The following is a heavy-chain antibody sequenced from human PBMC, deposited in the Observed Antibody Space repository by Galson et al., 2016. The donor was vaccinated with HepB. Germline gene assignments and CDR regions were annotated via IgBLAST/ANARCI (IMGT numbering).Heavy chain of an antibody. J-gene: IGHJ4*02. CDR2: TYGGET. CDR3: ARDLNTALVTGIGFGY. D-gene: IGHD5-18*01. CDR1: GFIVSNNY. Sequence: SLRLSCAASGFIVSNNYMSWVRQAPGKGPEWVSVTYGGETHFADSVQVRFTIPTDDSKTTLYLQMNSLSAEDTAVYYCARDLNTALVTGIGFGYWGQGTLVTVSS. V-gene: IGHV3-53*01.